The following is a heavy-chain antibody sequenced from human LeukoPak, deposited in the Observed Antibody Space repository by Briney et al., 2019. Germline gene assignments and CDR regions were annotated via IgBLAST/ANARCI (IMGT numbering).Heavy chain of an antibody. CDR2: IYSGGST. D-gene: IGHD6-19*01. V-gene: IGHV3-53*05. CDR1: GFTVSSNY. J-gene: IGHJ4*02. CDR3: AKDHGVAVTGMYY. Sequence: HPGGSLRLSCAASGFTVSSNYMSWVRQAPGKGLEWVSVIYSGGSTYYADSVKGRFTISRDNSKNTLYLQMNSLRAEDTAVYYCAKDHGVAVTGMYYWGQGTLVTVSS.